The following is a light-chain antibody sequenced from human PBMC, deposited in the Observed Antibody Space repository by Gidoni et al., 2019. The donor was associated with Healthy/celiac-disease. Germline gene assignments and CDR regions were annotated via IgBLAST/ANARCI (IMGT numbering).Light chain of an antibody. CDR2: EVS. Sequence: QSALTQPASVSGPPGQSITISCTGTSSDVGGYNYVSWYQQHPGKAPKLMIYEVSNRPSGVSNRFSGSKSGNTASLTISGLQAEDEADYYCSSYTSSSTLGLWVFGGGTKLTVL. J-gene: IGLJ3*02. V-gene: IGLV2-14*01. CDR1: SSDVGGYNY. CDR3: SSYTSSSTLGLWV.